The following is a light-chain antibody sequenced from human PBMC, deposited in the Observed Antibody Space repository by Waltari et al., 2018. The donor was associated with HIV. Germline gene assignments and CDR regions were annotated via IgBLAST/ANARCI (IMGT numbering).Light chain of an antibody. CDR3: QQRGNWPPAAT. CDR2: DAS. V-gene: IGKV3-11*01. J-gene: IGKJ4*01. CDR1: QTLRSY. Sequence: EIVLTQSPATLSLSPGAKATLSCRASQTLRSYLAWYQQKPGQPPRLLIYDASNRATGVPARFSGSGSGTDFTLTISSREPEDFAVYYCQQRGNWPPAATFGGGTRVEIK.